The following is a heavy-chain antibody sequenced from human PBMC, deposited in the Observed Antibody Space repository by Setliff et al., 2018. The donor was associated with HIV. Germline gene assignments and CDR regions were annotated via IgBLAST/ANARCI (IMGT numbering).Heavy chain of an antibody. CDR3: ARDGGSSGWYFVLGYSDY. CDR1: GGSISSNSYY. V-gene: IGHV4-39*02. Sequence: SETLSLTCTVSGGSISSNSYYWGWFRQPPGKGLEWIGSIYYSGSTYYTPSLKSRVTISVDTSKNQFSLKLSSVTAADTAMYYCARDGGSSGWYFVLGYSDYWGPGTLVTVSS. D-gene: IGHD6-19*01. J-gene: IGHJ4*02. CDR2: IYYSGST.